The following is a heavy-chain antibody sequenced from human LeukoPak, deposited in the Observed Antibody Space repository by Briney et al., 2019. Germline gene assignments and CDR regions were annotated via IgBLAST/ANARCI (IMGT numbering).Heavy chain of an antibody. V-gene: IGHV4-59*01. D-gene: IGHD4-17*01. CDR1: GGSISSYY. J-gene: IGHJ2*01. CDR2: IYYSGST. CDR3: ARTHMGAVTTSWYFDL. Sequence: PSETLSLTCTVSGGSISSYYWSWIRQPPGGGLEWIGYIYYSGSTNYNPSLKSRVTISVDTSKNQFSLKLSSVTAADTAVYYCARTHMGAVTTSWYFDLWGRGTLVTVSS.